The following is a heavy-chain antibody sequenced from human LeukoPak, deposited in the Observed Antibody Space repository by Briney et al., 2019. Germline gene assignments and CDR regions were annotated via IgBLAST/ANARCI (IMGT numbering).Heavy chain of an antibody. D-gene: IGHD2-15*01. V-gene: IGHV3-7*01. Sequence: GGSLRLSCAASGFTFTNFWMSWVRQAPGKGLEWVANIMEDGSKTNYVDSVKGRFTISRDNAKTSLYLHMNSLRAEDTAIYYCAKDIVGGGNDYWGRGTLVIVSS. J-gene: IGHJ4*02. CDR2: IMEDGSKT. CDR3: AKDIVGGGNDY. CDR1: GFTFTNFW.